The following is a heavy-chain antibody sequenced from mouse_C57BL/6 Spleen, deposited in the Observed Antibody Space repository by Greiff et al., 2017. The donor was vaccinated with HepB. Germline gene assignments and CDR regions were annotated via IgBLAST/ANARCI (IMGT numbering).Heavy chain of an antibody. CDR1: GFTFSSYA. V-gene: IGHV5-6*01. CDR3: ASLHYYGSYYYAMDY. CDR2: ISSGGSYT. J-gene: IGHJ4*01. Sequence: EVKLMESGGDLVKPGGSLKLSCAASGFTFSSYAMSWVRQTPDKRLEWVATISSGGSYTYYPDSVKGRFTISRDNAKNTLYLQMSSLKSEDTAMYYCASLHYYGSYYYAMDYWGQGTSVTVSS. D-gene: IGHD1-1*01.